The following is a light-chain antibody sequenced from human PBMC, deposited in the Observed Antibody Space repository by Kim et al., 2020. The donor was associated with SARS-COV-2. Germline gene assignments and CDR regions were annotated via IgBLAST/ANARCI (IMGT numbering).Light chain of an antibody. V-gene: IGKV1-27*01. J-gene: IGKJ1*01. CDR2: AAS. CDR3: QRYNSAPWT. CDR1: QDITNS. Sequence: ASVGDRVTITCRAGQDITNSLAWYQQKPVKVPKVLIYAASTLQSGVPSRFGGSGSGTEFTLTIGGLQTEDVATYYFQRYNSAPWTFGPGTKV.